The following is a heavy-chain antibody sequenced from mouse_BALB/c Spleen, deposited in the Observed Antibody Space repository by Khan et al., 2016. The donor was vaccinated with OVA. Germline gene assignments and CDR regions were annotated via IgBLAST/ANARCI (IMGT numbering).Heavy chain of an antibody. Sequence: QVQLQQSGAELVKPGASVKLSCKASGYTFSSYYMYWVKQRPGQGLEWIGETNPNNGGTNFNENFKSRATLTVDKSSSTAYMQLSSLTSEDSAVYYCTRSGDGSFAYWGQGTLVTVSA. J-gene: IGHJ3*01. CDR3: TRSGDGSFAY. D-gene: IGHD2-3*01. CDR1: GYTFSSYY. CDR2: TNPNNGGT. V-gene: IGHV1S81*02.